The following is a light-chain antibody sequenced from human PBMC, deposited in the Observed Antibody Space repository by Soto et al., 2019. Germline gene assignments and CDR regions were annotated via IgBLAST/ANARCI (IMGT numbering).Light chain of an antibody. V-gene: IGKV3-11*01. CDR2: DIS. CDR3: QQRSAWPLT. J-gene: IGKJ4*01. CDR1: QSVGSH. Sequence: EIVLTQSPASLSLSPGERANLACRASQSVGSHFAWYQQKPGQGPRLVIYDISKRATGIPARFSGSGFGTDFTLTISSLEPEDFAVYFCQQRSAWPLTFGGGTNVEI.